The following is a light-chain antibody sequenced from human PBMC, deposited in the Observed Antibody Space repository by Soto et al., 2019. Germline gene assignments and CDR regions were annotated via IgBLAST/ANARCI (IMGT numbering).Light chain of an antibody. J-gene: IGKJ1*01. CDR2: HAT. CDR1: QSVSIN. Sequence: EIVLTQSPDTLSLSPGERATLSCRASQSVSINLAWYQQKPGLPPRLLIYHATNRVTGIPDRFSGSGSGTDFTLTITRLEPEDFAVYHCQQYDDSPGTFGQGTNVEI. CDR3: QQYDDSPGT. V-gene: IGKV3-20*01.